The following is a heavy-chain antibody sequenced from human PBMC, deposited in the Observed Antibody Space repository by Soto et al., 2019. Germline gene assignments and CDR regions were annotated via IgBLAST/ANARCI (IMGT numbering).Heavy chain of an antibody. V-gene: IGHV3-33*01. CDR2: IWYDGSNK. J-gene: IGHJ4*02. Sequence: RGSLRLSCAASGFTFSSYGMHWVRQAPGKGLEWVAVIWYDGSNKYYADSVKGRFTISRDNSKNTLYLQMNSLRAEDTAVYYCARDLRQGGGATRFDYWGQGTLVTVSS. D-gene: IGHD1-26*01. CDR1: GFTFSSYG. CDR3: ARDLRQGGGATRFDY.